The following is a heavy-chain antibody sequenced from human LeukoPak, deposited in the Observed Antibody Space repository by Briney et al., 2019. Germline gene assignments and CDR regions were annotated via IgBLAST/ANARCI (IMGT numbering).Heavy chain of an antibody. CDR3: ARLGIAACRGRAFDI. J-gene: IGHJ3*02. V-gene: IGHV4-34*01. CDR2: IDHSGST. Sequence: SETLSLTCAVYGGSFSGYYWSWIRQPPGKGLEWIGEIDHSGSTNYNPSLKSRVTISVDTSKNQFSLKLSSVTAADTAVYYCARLGIAACRGRAFDIWGQGTMVTVSS. D-gene: IGHD6-6*01. CDR1: GGSFSGYY.